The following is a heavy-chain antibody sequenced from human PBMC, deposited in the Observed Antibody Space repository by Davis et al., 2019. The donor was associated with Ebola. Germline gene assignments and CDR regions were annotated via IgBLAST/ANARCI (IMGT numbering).Heavy chain of an antibody. D-gene: IGHD1-26*01. Sequence: GGSLRLSCAASGFRFGDYAMHWFRQAPGKGLDWVSSISWGSGSIAYADSVKGRCTISRDNAKNSLYLQMNNLRAEDTAMYYCTKPPGRDGMDVWGQGTTVTVSS. CDR3: TKPPGRDGMDV. J-gene: IGHJ6*02. CDR1: GFRFGDYA. CDR2: ISWGSGSI. V-gene: IGHV3-9*01.